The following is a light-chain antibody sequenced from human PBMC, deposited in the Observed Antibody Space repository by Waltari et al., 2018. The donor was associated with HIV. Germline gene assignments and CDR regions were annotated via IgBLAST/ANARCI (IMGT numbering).Light chain of an antibody. CDR1: SGDVGGYNY. V-gene: IGLV2-14*01. Sequence: QSALTQPASVSGSPGQSITISCTGPSGDVGGYNYVSWYQQHPGKAPKLMIYEVSNRPSGVSNRFSGSKSGNTASLTISGLQAEDEADYYCSSYTSSSTLVFGGGTKLTVL. CDR2: EVS. CDR3: SSYTSSSTLV. J-gene: IGLJ3*02.